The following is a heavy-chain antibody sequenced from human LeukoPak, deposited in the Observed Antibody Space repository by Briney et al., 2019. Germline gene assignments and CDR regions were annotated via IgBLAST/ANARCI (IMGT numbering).Heavy chain of an antibody. D-gene: IGHD3-3*01. CDR1: GFTFSNYA. Sequence: GSLRLSCAASGFTFSNYAMAWVRQAPGQGLEWISLISTSGNSTYYADSVKGRFTISRDNSKNTLYLQMNSLRAEDTAVYYCAKAHNYDFWSGPRPSYYYYMDVWGKGTTVTVSS. CDR2: ISTSGNST. CDR3: AKAHNYDFWSGPRPSYYYYMDV. J-gene: IGHJ6*03. V-gene: IGHV3-23*01.